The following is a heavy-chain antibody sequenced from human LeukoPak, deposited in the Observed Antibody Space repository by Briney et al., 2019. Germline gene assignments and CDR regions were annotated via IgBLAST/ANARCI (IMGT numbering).Heavy chain of an antibody. CDR2: IWYDGSNK. V-gene: IGHV3-33*06. J-gene: IGHJ4*02. CDR3: AKDLNGSGFGY. D-gene: IGHD6-19*01. Sequence: GGSLRLSCAASGFTLSSYGMHWVRQAPGKGLEWVAVIWYDGSNKYYADSVKGRFTISRDNSKNTLYLQMNSLRAEDTAVYYCAKDLNGSGFGYWGQGTLVTVSS. CDR1: GFTLSSYG.